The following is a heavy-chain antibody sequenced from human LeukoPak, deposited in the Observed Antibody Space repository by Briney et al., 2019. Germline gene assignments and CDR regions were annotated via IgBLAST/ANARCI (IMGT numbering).Heavy chain of an antibody. CDR1: GYSISSGYY. CDR3: ARASWELPFDP. D-gene: IGHD1-26*01. J-gene: IGHJ5*02. CDR2: IHHSGST. Sequence: SETLSLTCNVSGYSISSGYYWGWIRQPPGKGLEWIGSIHHSGSTYYNPSLKSRVTISVDTSKNQFSLKLRSMTAADTAVYYCARASWELPFDPWGQGTLVTVSS. V-gene: IGHV4-38-2*02.